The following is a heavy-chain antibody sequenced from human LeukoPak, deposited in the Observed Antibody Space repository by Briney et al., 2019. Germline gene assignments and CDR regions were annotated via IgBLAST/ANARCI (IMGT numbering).Heavy chain of an antibody. Sequence: PSETLSLTCTVSGGSISSGSYYWSWIRQPAGKGLEWIGRIYTSGSTNYNPSLKSRVTISVDTSKNQFSLKLSSVTAADTAVYYCARGDTMVRGLDYWGQGTLVTVSS. V-gene: IGHV4-61*02. J-gene: IGHJ4*02. CDR2: IYTSGST. CDR3: ARGDTMVRGLDY. CDR1: GGSISSGSYY. D-gene: IGHD3-10*01.